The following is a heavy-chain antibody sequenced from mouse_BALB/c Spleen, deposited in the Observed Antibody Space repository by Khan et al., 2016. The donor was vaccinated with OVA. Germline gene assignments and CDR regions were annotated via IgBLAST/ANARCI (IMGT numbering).Heavy chain of an antibody. D-gene: IGHD2-1*01. V-gene: IGHV1-63*01. J-gene: IGHJ3*01. CDR1: GYGFTNYW. CDR3: ARDGGNYGWFTY. CDR2: IYPGSGKT. Sequence: QVQLQQSGAEVVRPGTSVRISCKASGYGFTNYWLGWIKQRPGHGLEWIGDIYPGSGKTYNNEKFKGKATLTADNSSSTAYMQLNSLTSEDSAVYFGARDGGNYGWFTYWGQGTLVTVSA.